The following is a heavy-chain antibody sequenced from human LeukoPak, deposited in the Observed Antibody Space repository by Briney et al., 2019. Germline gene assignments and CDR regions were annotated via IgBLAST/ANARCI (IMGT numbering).Heavy chain of an antibody. J-gene: IGHJ6*03. CDR1: GGSISSYY. D-gene: IGHD3-3*01. V-gene: IGHV4-4*07. CDR3: ARDLRDYDFWSGYYDQSLVYYYYMDV. Sequence: SETLSLICTLSGGSISSYYWSWIRHPAGKGLEWIGRIYTRGSNNNNPSLKSRVTISVDKSKSQFSLKLSSVTAADTAVYYCARDLRDYDFWSGYYDQSLVYYYYMDVWGKGTTVTVSS. CDR2: IYTRGSN.